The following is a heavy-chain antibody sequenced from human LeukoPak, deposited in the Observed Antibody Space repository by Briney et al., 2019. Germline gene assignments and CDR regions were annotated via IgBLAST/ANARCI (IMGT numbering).Heavy chain of an antibody. CDR2: ISAYNGNT. D-gene: IGHD1-26*01. J-gene: IGHJ4*02. Sequence: ASVKVSCKASGYTFTSYGISWVRQAPGQGLEWMGWISAYNGNTNYAQKFQGRVTMTRDTSTSTVYMELSSLRSEDTAVYYCARGARGWDYFDYWGQGTLVTVSS. CDR3: ARGARGWDYFDY. V-gene: IGHV1-18*01. CDR1: GYTFTSYG.